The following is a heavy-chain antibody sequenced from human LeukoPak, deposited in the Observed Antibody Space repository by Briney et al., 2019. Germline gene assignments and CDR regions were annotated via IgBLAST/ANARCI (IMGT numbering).Heavy chain of an antibody. Sequence: PGRSLRLSCAASGFTFSSYCMDWVRQAPGKGLEWVAAISYDGSNKYYADSVKGRFTISRDNSKNTLYLQMNSLRAEDTAVYYCAKDLSPLRLGELSFAYYYDSSGCPGGQGTLVTVSS. CDR2: ISYDGSNK. CDR1: GFTFSSYC. D-gene: IGHD3-16*02. J-gene: IGHJ1*01. CDR3: AKDLSPLRLGELSFAYYYDSSGCP. V-gene: IGHV3-30*18.